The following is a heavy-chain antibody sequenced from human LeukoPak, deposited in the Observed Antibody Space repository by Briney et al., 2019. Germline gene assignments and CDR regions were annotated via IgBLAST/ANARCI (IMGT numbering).Heavy chain of an antibody. CDR2: IIPIFGRA. CDR1: GGTFSSEA. J-gene: IGHJ5*02. CDR3: ARGETILNWFDP. D-gene: IGHD1-1*01. Sequence: SVKVSCKASGGTFSSEAFIWVRQAPGQGLEWMGGIIPIFGRADYAQKFQDIVTITTDESTSTVYMELSSLRSEDTAVYYCARGETILNWFDPWGQGTLVTVSS. V-gene: IGHV1-69*05.